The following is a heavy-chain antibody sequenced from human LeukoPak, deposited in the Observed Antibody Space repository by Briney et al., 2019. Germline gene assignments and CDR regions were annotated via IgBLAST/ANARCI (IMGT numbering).Heavy chain of an antibody. CDR2: IYYSGST. V-gene: IGHV4-59*01. D-gene: IGHD3-10*01. CDR3: AREPYGSGSNNWFDP. J-gene: IGHJ5*02. CDR1: GGSISSYY. Sequence: SETLSLTCTVSGGSISSYYWSWLRQPPGKGLEWIGYIYYSGSTNYNPSLKSRVTISVDTSKNQFSLKLSSVTAADTAVYYCAREPYGSGSNNWFDPWGQGTLVTVSS.